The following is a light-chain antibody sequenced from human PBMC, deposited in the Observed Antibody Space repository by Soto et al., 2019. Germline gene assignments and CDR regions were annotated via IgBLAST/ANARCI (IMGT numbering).Light chain of an antibody. CDR3: AAWDDSLSGYVL. Sequence: QSVLTQPPSASGTPGQGVTIFCFGGSPKTGSNTVNWYQQLPGTAPKLLIHSSNQRPSGVPDRFSGSKSGTSASLAISGLQSEDEADYYCAAWDDSLSGYVLFGGGTKLTVL. V-gene: IGLV1-44*01. CDR1: SPKTGSNT. CDR2: SSN. J-gene: IGLJ2*01.